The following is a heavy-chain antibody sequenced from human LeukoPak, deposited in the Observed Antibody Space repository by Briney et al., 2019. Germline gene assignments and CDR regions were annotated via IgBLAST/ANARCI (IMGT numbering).Heavy chain of an antibody. V-gene: IGHV1-2*02. CDR3: ARDSYYDSSGYYY. CDR2: INPNSGGT. J-gene: IGHJ4*02. Sequence: GASVKVSCKASGYTFTGYYMHWVRQAPGQGLEWMGWINPNSGGTNYAQKFQGRVTMTRDTSISTAYMELSRLRSDDTAVYYCARDSYYDSSGYYYWGQGTPVTVSS. D-gene: IGHD3-22*01. CDR1: GYTFTGYY.